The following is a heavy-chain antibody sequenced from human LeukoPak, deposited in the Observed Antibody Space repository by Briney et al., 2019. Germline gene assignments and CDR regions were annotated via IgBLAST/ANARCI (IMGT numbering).Heavy chain of an antibody. Sequence: PGGSLRLSCVVSGFTFSSYEMDWVRQAPGKGLEWISYISGGGGTIYYADSVKGRFTISRDNSKNTLYLQMSGLSAEDTAVYYCVREFTSHTSGLDAFHIWGQGTPVTVSS. CDR2: ISGGGGTI. J-gene: IGHJ3*02. V-gene: IGHV3-48*03. CDR3: VREFTSHTSGLDAFHI. D-gene: IGHD2-15*01. CDR1: GFTFSSYE.